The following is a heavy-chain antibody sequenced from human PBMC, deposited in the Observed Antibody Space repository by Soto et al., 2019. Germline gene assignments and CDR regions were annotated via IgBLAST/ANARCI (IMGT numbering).Heavy chain of an antibody. CDR3: ARDNWKDNWFDP. J-gene: IGHJ5*02. CDR1: GGTFSSYA. CDR2: IIPIFGTA. V-gene: IGHV1-69*13. D-gene: IGHD1-20*01. Sequence: SVKVSCKASGGTFSSYAISWVRQAPGQGLEWMGGIIPIFGTANYAQKFQGRVTITADESTSTAYMELSSLRSEDTAVYYCARDNWKDNWFDPWGQGTLVTVSS.